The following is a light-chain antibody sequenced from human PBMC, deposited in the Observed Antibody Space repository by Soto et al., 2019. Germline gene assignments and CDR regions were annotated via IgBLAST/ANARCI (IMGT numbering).Light chain of an antibody. Sequence: DGVMTQYPLSLPVTLRQPASISCRSSQSLVYSDGNTYLNWFQQRPGQSPRRLIYKVSNRDSGVPDRFSGSGSGTDFTLKISSLEPEDFAVYYCQQRSNWPWTFGQGTKVDIK. CDR2: KVS. J-gene: IGKJ1*01. CDR3: QQRSNWPWT. CDR1: QSLVYSDGNTY. V-gene: IGKV2-30*01.